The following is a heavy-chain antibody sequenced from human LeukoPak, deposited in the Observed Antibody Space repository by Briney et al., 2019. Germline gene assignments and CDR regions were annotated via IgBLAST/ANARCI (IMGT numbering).Heavy chain of an antibody. CDR1: GGTFSSYA. CDR3: ARGRVGPNAFDI. J-gene: IGHJ3*02. V-gene: IGHV1-69*13. Sequence: SVKVSCKASGGTFSSYAISWARQAPGQGLEWMGGIIPIFGTANYAQRFQGRVTITADESTSTAYMELSSLRSEDTAVYYCARGRVGPNAFDIWGQGTMVTVSS. CDR2: IIPIFGTA. D-gene: IGHD1-26*01.